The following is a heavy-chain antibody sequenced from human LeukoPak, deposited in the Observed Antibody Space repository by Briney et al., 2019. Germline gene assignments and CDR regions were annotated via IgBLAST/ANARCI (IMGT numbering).Heavy chain of an antibody. D-gene: IGHD2-2*02. V-gene: IGHV1-69*05. CDR3: ARERPGDCSSTGCDKPPNNWFDP. CDR2: IIPILGTA. CDR1: GGTFSSYA. J-gene: IGHJ5*02. Sequence: ASVKVSCKASGGTFSSYAISWVRQAPGQGLEWMGGIIPILGTANYAQKFQGRVTITTDESTSTAYMELSSLRSEDTAVYYCARERPGDCSSTGCDKPPNNWFDPWGQGTLVTVSS.